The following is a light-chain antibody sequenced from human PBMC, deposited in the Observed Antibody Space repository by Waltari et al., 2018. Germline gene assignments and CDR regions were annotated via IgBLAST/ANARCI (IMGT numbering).Light chain of an antibody. CDR2: AAS. CDR3: QQSYSSPPHT. J-gene: IGKJ2*01. V-gene: IGKV1-39*01. CDR1: QNLRSY. Sequence: DIQMTQSPSSLSASVGDRVTITCRASQNLRSYLNWYQQKPGKAPNLLIYAASNLQSGIPSRFSGGGYGTDFTLTISSLQPEDSATYYCQQSYSSPPHTFGQGTKLEIK.